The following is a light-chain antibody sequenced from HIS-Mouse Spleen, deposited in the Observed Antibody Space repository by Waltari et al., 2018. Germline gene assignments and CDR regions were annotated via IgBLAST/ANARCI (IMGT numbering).Light chain of an antibody. CDR3: SSYTSSSTLV. V-gene: IGLV2-14*03. Sequence: QSALTQPASVSGSPGQSITIPCTGTSSDVGGYNYVPWYQQHPGKAPNLMIYDVSNRPSGVSNRFSGSKSGNTASLTISGLQAEDEADYYCSSYTSSSTLVFGTGTKVTVL. CDR2: DVS. CDR1: SSDVGGYNY. J-gene: IGLJ1*01.